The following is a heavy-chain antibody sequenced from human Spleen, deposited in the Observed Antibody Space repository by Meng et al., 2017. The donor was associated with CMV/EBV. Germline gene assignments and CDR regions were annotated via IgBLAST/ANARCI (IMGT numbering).Heavy chain of an antibody. J-gene: IGHJ5*02. D-gene: IGHD2-2*01. V-gene: IGHV1-69*10. CDR1: GGTFSSYT. CDR2: IIPILGIS. Sequence: SVKVSCKASGGTFSSYTISWLRQSPGQGLEWMGGIIPILGISKYAQKFQGRVTFTADKSTDTAYMELTSLRSEDTAAYYCAREGFHVVVPAVNWFDPWGQGSLVTVSS. CDR3: AREGFHVVVPAVNWFDP.